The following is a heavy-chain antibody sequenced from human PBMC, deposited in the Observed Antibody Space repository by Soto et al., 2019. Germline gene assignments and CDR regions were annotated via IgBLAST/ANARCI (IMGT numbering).Heavy chain of an antibody. CDR1: GFTFSSYS. J-gene: IGHJ3*02. CDR2: ISSSSSTI. D-gene: IGHD6-19*01. Sequence: GGSLRLSCAVSGFTFSSYSMNWVRQAPGKGLEWVSYISSSSSTIYYADSVKGRFTISRDNAKNSLYLQMNSLRAEDTAVYYCASMQWLAGAAFDIWGQGTMVTVS. V-gene: IGHV3-48*01. CDR3: ASMQWLAGAAFDI.